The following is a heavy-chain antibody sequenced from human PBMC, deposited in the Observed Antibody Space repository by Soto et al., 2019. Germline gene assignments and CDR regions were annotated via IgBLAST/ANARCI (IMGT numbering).Heavy chain of an antibody. CDR3: ASRAKGVDS. Sequence: QVQLVQSGAEVKKPGSSVKVSCKASGDTFSSYAINWVRQAPGQGLEWMGGIIPIFGTANYAQRFQGRVTITADKPTSTADMERSSLRSEDSAVYYCASRAKGVDSWGQGTLVTVSS. J-gene: IGHJ4*02. CDR2: IIPIFGTA. CDR1: GDTFSSYA. V-gene: IGHV1-69*06.